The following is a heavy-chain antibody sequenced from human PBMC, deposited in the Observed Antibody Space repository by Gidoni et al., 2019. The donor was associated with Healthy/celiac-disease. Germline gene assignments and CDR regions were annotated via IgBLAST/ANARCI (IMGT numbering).Heavy chain of an antibody. CDR2: INSDGSST. Sequence: EVQLVESGGGLVQPGGSLRLSCAASGFTFSSYWMHWVRQAPGKGLVWVSRINSDGSSTSYADSVKGRFTISRDNAKNTLYLQMNSLRAEDTAVYYCARDQESLYCSSTSCYPPAFDIWGQGTMVTVSS. J-gene: IGHJ3*02. CDR3: ARDQESLYCSSTSCYPPAFDI. D-gene: IGHD2-2*01. CDR1: GFTFSSYW. V-gene: IGHV3-74*01.